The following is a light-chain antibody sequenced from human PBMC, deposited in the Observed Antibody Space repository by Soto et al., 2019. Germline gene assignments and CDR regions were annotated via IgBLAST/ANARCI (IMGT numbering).Light chain of an antibody. CDR2: GAS. V-gene: IGKV3-15*01. Sequence: EILMTQSPATLSASPGERATLCLMASQSIVTSLAWYQQKPGHAPRLLIYGASTRATGIPDRFSGSGSGTEFTLTISSLQSEDFAVYYCQQYNNWPRTFGQGTKVDI. CDR3: QQYNNWPRT. CDR1: QSIVTS. J-gene: IGKJ1*01.